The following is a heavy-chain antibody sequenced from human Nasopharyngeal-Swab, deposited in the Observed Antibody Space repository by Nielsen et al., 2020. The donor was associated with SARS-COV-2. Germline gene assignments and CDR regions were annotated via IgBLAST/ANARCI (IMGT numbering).Heavy chain of an antibody. V-gene: IGHV3-21*01. CDR3: ARDGEPELYYFDY. Sequence: WIRQPPGKGLEWVSSISSSSSYIYYADSVKGRFAISRDNAKNSLYLQMNSLRAEDTAVYYCARDGEPELYYFDYWGQGTLVPSPQ. CDR2: ISSSSSYI. J-gene: IGHJ4*02. D-gene: IGHD1-14*01.